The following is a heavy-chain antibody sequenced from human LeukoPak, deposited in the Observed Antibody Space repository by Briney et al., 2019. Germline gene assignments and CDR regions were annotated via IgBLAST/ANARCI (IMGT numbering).Heavy chain of an antibody. D-gene: IGHD6-13*01. CDR1: GGSISSGGYY. J-gene: IGHJ4*02. Sequence: SETLSLTCTVSGGSISSGGYYWSWIRQHPGKGLEWIGYIYYSGSTYYNPSLKSRVTISVDTSKNQFSLKLSSVTAADTAVYYCARHVLPAAAASFDYWGQGTLVTVSS. CDR3: ARHVLPAAAASFDY. CDR2: IYYSGST. V-gene: IGHV4-31*03.